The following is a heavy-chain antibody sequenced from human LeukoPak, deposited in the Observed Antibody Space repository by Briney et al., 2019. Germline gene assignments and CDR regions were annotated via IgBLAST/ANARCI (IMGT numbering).Heavy chain of an antibody. D-gene: IGHD3-22*01. V-gene: IGHV4-34*01. J-gene: IGHJ4*02. CDR1: GGSFSGYY. CDR2: INHSGST. Sequence: PSETLSLTCTVYGGSFSGYYWSWIRQPPGKGLEWIGEINHSGSTNYNPSLKSRVTISVDTSKNQFSLKLSSVAAADTAVYYCARGRGWYYDSSGFYYFDYWGQGTLVTVSS. CDR3: ARGRGWYYDSSGFYYFDY.